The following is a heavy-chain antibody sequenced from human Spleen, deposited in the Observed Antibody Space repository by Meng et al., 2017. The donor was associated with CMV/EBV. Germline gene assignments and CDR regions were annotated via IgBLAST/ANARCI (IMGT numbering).Heavy chain of an antibody. D-gene: IGHD4-17*01. CDR3: AIRTEYGDD. V-gene: IGHV1-69*10. J-gene: IGHJ4*02. CDR1: GGTFSGYG. Sequence: SVKVSCKGSGGTFSGYGINWVRQAPGQGLEWMGGIIPLLGIPNYAQTFQGRVTITADTSTSTAYMELSTLRSEDTAMYYCAIRTEYGDDWGQGTLGTVSS. CDR2: IIPLLGIP.